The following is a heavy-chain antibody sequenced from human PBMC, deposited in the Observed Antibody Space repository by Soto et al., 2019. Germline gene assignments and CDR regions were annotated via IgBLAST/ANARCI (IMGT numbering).Heavy chain of an antibody. CDR3: AREHMVRGVIGWFDP. J-gene: IGHJ5*02. V-gene: IGHV4-30-2*01. Sequence: QLQLQESGSGLVKPSQTLSLTCAVSGGSISSGGYSWSWIRQPPGKGLGWIGYIYHSGSTYYNPSLKSRVTISVDRSKNQFSLKLSSVTAADTAVYYCAREHMVRGVIGWFDPWGQGTLVTVSS. CDR1: GGSISSGGYS. D-gene: IGHD3-10*01. CDR2: IYHSGST.